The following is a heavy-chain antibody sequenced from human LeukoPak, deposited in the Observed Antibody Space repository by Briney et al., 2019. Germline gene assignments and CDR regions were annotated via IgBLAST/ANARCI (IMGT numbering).Heavy chain of an antibody. CDR1: GFTFSSYA. CDR2: ISGSGGST. Sequence: PGGSLRLSCAASGFTFSSYAMSWVRQAPGKGLEWVSGISGSGGSTYYADSVKGRFTISRDNSKKTLYLQMNSLRAEDTAVYYCAKCPFVTFDIWGQGTMVTVSS. CDR3: AKCPFVTFDI. J-gene: IGHJ3*02. D-gene: IGHD6-6*01. V-gene: IGHV3-23*01.